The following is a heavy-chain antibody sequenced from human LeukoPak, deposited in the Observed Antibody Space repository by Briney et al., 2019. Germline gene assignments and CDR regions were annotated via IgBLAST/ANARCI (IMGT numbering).Heavy chain of an antibody. CDR1: GGSISSGGYY. D-gene: IGHD4-23*01. J-gene: IGHJ4*02. V-gene: IGHV4-30-4*08. Sequence: PSETLSLTCTVSGGSISSGGYYWSWIRQHPGKGLEWIGYIYYSGSTYYNPSLKSRVTISVDTSKNQFSLKLSSVTAADTAVYYCARTSQYYGGNQLFDYWGQGTLVTVSS. CDR2: IYYSGST. CDR3: ARTSQYYGGNQLFDY.